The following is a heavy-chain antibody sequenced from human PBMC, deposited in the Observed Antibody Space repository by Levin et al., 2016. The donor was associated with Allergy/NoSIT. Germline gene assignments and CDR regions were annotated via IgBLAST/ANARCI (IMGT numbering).Heavy chain of an antibody. CDR1: GYRFTYYW. Sequence: KVSCKGSGYRFTYYWIGWVRQTPGKGLEWMGIIYIGDSDIRYVDDSDIRYSPSFQGQVAMSADKSISTAYLQWSSLKASDSGMYYCVRLVGDYYGSGNYMAAYGMDVWGQGTTVTVSS. J-gene: IGHJ6*02. CDR2: IYIGDSDIRYVDDSDI. D-gene: IGHD3-10*01. V-gene: IGHV5-51*01. CDR3: VRLVGDYYGSGNYMAAYGMDV.